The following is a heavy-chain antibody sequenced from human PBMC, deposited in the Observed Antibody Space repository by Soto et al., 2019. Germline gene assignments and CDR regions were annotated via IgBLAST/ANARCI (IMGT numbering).Heavy chain of an antibody. Sequence: SETLSLTCTVSGGSISSGDYYWSWIRQPPWKGLEWIGYIYYSGSTYYNPSLKSRVTISVDTSKNQFSLKLSSVTAADTAVYYCARDGSSLLAPYYYGMDVWGQGXTVTVYS. D-gene: IGHD6-6*01. CDR2: IYYSGST. CDR3: ARDGSSLLAPYYYGMDV. J-gene: IGHJ6*02. V-gene: IGHV4-30-4*01. CDR1: GGSISSGDYY.